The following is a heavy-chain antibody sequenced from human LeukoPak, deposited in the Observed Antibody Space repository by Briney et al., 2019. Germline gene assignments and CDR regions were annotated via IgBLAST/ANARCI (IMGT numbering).Heavy chain of an antibody. CDR2: SGTYSDNI. CDR1: VYTFTRYG. D-gene: IGHD6-25*01. CDR3: ARDCSGCYY. V-gene: IGHV1-18*01. Sequence: GASVKVSYKASVYTFTRYGFSWRREAPGPGLGGVGWSGTYSDNIYYAQNYQGRLTMTTDTSTSTAYMEVRSPRADDTAVYFCARDCSGCYYWGQGTLVTVST. J-gene: IGHJ4*02.